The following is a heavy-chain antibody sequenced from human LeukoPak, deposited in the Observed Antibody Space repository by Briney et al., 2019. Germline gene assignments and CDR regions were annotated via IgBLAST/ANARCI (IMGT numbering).Heavy chain of an antibody. CDR2: ISSSSSYI. CDR3: AKDSGLYYFDY. J-gene: IGHJ4*02. Sequence: GGSLRLSCAASGFTFSSYSMNWVRQAPGKGLEWVSSISSSSSYIYYADSVKGRFTISRDNAKNSLYLQMNSLRAEDTALYYCAKDSGLYYFDYWGQGTLVTVSS. V-gene: IGHV3-21*04. CDR1: GFTFSSYS.